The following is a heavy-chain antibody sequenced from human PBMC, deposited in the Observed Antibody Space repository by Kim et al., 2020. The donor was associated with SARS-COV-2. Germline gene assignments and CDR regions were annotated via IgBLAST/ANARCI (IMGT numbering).Heavy chain of an antibody. J-gene: IGHJ4*02. V-gene: IGHV1-24*01. CDR3: ATLDSSGYYKEYYFDY. CDR1: GYTLTELS. D-gene: IGHD3-22*01. CDR2: FDPEDGKT. Sequence: ASVKVSCKVSGYTLTELSMHWVRQAPGKGLEWMGGFDPEDGKTIYAQKFQGRVTMTEDTSTDTAYMDLSSLRSEDTAVYYCATLDSSGYYKEYYFDYWGQGTLVTVSS.